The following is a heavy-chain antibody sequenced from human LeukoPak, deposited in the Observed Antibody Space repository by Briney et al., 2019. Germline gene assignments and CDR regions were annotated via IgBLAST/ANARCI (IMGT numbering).Heavy chain of an antibody. V-gene: IGHV4-38-2*02. CDR1: GYSISSGYY. D-gene: IGHD3-3*01. CDR2: IYYSGST. J-gene: IGHJ4*02. CDR3: ARGKTRGLRFLEWLPDGVGKYFDY. Sequence: SETLSLTCTVSGYSISSGYYWGWIRQPPGKGLEWIGYIYYSGSTNYNPSLKSRVTISVDTSKNQFSLKLSSVTAADTAVYYCARGKTRGLRFLEWLPDGVGKYFDYWGQGTLVTVSS.